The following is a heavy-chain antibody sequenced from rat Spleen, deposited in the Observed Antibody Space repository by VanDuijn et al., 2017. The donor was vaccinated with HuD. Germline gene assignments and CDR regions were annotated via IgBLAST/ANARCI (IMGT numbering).Heavy chain of an antibody. CDR2: ISTGGGNT. CDR3: ARQDYGGYWFAY. J-gene: IGHJ3*01. Sequence: EVQLVESGGGLLQPGRSLKLSCAASGFTFSNYGMAWVRQAPTKGLEWVASISTGGGNTYYRDSVKGRFTISRDNAKSTLYLQMDSLRSEDTATYYCARQDYGGYWFAYWGQGTLVTVSS. V-gene: IGHV5S23*01. CDR1: GFTFSNYG. D-gene: IGHD1-11*01.